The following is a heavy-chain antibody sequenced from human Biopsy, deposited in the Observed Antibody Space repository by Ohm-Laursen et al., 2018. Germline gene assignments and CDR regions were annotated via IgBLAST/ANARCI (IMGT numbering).Heavy chain of an antibody. Sequence: SETLSLTCAVSGGSMSSYYWTWIRQPPGKGLQWIGYVYYTGSTDYNPSLKSRVTISVDTSKNKFSLRLNSVTAADTAVYYCARATNSTGWPYYYFYGMDVWGQGTTVTVSS. D-gene: IGHD2/OR15-2a*01. CDR3: ARATNSTGWPYYYFYGMDV. CDR1: GGSMSSYY. J-gene: IGHJ6*02. CDR2: VYYTGST. V-gene: IGHV4-59*01.